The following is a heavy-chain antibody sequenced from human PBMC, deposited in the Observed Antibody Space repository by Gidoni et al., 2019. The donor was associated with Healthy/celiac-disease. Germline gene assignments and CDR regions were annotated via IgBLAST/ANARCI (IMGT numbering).Heavy chain of an antibody. Sequence: QVQLVESGGGVVQPGRSLRLSCAASGFTFSSYGMHWVRQAPGKGLEWVAVISYDGSNKYYADSVKGRFTISRDNSKNTLYLQMNSLRAEDTAVYYCAKDLFPLEGNDGWNLISWGQGTLVTVSS. J-gene: IGHJ4*02. CDR3: AKDLFPLEGNDGWNLIS. V-gene: IGHV3-30*18. D-gene: IGHD1-1*01. CDR2: ISYDGSNK. CDR1: GFTFSSYG.